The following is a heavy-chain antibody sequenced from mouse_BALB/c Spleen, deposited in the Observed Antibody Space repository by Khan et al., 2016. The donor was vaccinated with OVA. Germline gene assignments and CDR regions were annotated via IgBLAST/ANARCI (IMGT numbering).Heavy chain of an antibody. Sequence: QVRLQQSGAELVRPGVSVKISCKGSGYTFTDFTMHWVKQSHAMSLEWIGVISTYYGHATYNQTFKDKATLTVDKSSSTAYMELARLTSEDSAIFFCTRGGGGDRFAYWGQGTLVTVSA. J-gene: IGHJ3*01. V-gene: IGHV1S137*01. CDR1: GYTFTDFT. CDR3: TRGGGGDRFAY. CDR2: ISTYYGHA.